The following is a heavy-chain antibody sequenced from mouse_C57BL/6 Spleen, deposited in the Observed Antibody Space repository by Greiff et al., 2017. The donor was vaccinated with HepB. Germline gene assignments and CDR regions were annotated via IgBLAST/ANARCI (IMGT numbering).Heavy chain of an antibody. V-gene: IGHV1-42*01. Sequence: EVQLQQSGPELVKPGASVKISCKASGYSFTGYYMNWVKQSPEKSLEWIGEINPSTGGTTYKQKFKAKATLTVDKSSSTAYMQLKSLTSEDSAVYYCARRLSWYFDVWGTGTTVTVSS. CDR2: INPSTGGT. CDR3: ARRLSWYFDV. J-gene: IGHJ1*03. CDR1: GYSFTGYY.